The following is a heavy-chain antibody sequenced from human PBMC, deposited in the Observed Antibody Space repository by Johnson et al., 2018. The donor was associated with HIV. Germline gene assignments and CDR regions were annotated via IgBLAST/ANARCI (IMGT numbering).Heavy chain of an antibody. V-gene: IGHV3-30-3*02. Sequence: HVQLVESVGGVVQPGRSLRLSCAASGFTFSSYAMHWVRQAPGKGLEWVAVISYDGSNKYYADSLKGRFTISRDNSKNTLYLQMNSLRAEDMAVYYCARSRWADDAFDGWGQGTMVTVSS. CDR2: ISYDGSNK. CDR1: GFTFSSYA. CDR3: ARSRWADDAFDG. D-gene: IGHD1-26*01. J-gene: IGHJ3*01.